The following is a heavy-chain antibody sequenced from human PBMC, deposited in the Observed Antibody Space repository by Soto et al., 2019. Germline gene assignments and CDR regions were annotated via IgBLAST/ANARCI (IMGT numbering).Heavy chain of an antibody. Sequence: QVQLVQSGAEVKTPESSVKVSCKAPGGTFSTYAISWVRPAPGQGLEWMGGIIPMFGTANYAQRFQDRVTTTADESTNTVYMKLSSLRSEDTAVYFCASGIQLWLRRISNGYSGWGQGTVVTVP. CDR1: GGTFSTYA. CDR2: IIPMFGTA. J-gene: IGHJ4*02. D-gene: IGHD5-18*01. CDR3: ASGIQLWLRRISNGYSG. V-gene: IGHV1-69*12.